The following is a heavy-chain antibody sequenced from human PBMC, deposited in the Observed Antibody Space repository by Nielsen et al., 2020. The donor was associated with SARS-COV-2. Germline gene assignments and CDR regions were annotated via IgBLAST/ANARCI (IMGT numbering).Heavy chain of an antibody. J-gene: IGHJ6*02. Sequence: SVKVSCKASGYTFTSYGISWVRQAPGQGLEWMGWISAYNGNTNYAQKLQGRVTMTTDTSTSTAYMELRSLRSDDTAVYYCARVMCSSTSCYTDYYYGMDVWGQGTTVTVSS. CDR1: GYTFTSYG. D-gene: IGHD2-2*02. V-gene: IGHV1-18*01. CDR3: ARVMCSSTSCYTDYYYGMDV. CDR2: ISAYNGNT.